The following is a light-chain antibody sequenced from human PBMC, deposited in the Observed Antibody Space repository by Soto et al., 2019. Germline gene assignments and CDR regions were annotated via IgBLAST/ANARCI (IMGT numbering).Light chain of an antibody. J-gene: IGLJ3*02. V-gene: IGLV1-44*01. Sequence: QPVLTQPPSASGTPGQRVTISCSGSSSNIGSNTVIWYQQLPGTAPKLLIYSNNRRPSGIPDRFSGSKSGTSASLAIRGLQSEDEADYYCAAWDDSLKVGVFGGGTKVTVL. CDR2: SNN. CDR3: AAWDDSLKVGV. CDR1: SSNIGSNT.